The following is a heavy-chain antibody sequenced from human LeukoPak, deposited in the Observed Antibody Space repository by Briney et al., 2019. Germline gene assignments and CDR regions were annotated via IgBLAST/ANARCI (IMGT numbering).Heavy chain of an antibody. CDR1: GFTFSSYW. D-gene: IGHD5-18*01. Sequence: GGSLRLSCAASGFTFSSYWMSWVRQAPGKGLEWVSTVNDRGTGTYYADSVKGRFTISRDNSKSTLSLQMISLRAEDTALYYCAKGLKTAVGPYMGYHYYMDVWGKGTTVTVSS. CDR3: AKGLKTAVGPYMGYHYYMDV. V-gene: IGHV3-23*01. CDR2: VNDRGTGT. J-gene: IGHJ6*03.